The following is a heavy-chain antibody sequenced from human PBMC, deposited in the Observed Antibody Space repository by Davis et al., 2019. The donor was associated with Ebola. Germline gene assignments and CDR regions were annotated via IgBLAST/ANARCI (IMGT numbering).Heavy chain of an antibody. J-gene: IGHJ3*02. Sequence: GESLKISCAASGFTVSSNYMSWVRQAPGKGLEWVSVIYSGSISYYADSVKGRFTISRDNAKNSLYLQMSSLRAEDTAVYYCASGLQWLGLHHDAFDIWGQGTMVTVSS. CDR1: GFTVSSNY. D-gene: IGHD6-19*01. CDR3: ASGLQWLGLHHDAFDI. V-gene: IGHV3-53*01. CDR2: IYSGSIS.